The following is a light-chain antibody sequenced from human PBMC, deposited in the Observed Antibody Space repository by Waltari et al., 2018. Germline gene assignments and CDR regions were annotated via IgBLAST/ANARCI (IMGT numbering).Light chain of an antibody. Sequence: DIVMTQTPLSLPVTPGEPASIPCASRQSLFNRDDGFTYLDWFLQKPGQSPQLLIYTLSYRASGVPDRFSGTGSGSNFSLKISRVEAEDVGIYYCMQRLEFPYTFGQGTRL. CDR3: MQRLEFPYT. J-gene: IGKJ2*01. V-gene: IGKV2-40*01. CDR1: QSLFNRDDGFTY. CDR2: TLS.